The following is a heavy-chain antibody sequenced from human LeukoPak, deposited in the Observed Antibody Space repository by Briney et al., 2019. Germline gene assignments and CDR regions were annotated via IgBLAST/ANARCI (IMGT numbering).Heavy chain of an antibody. D-gene: IGHD1-7*01. V-gene: IGHV1-24*01. J-gene: IGHJ4*02. Sequence: ASVKVSCKVSGYTPTELSMHWVRQAPGKGLEWMGGFDPEDGETIYAQKFQGRVTMTEDTSTDTAYMELSSLRSEDTAVYYCATGNILYNWNSPAKSLALFDYWGQGTLVTVSS. CDR2: FDPEDGET. CDR3: ATGNILYNWNSPAKSLALFDY. CDR1: GYTPTELS.